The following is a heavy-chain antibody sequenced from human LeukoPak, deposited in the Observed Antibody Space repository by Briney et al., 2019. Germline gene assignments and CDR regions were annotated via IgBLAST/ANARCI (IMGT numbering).Heavy chain of an antibody. CDR2: ISAYNGNT. J-gene: IGHJ6*02. D-gene: IGHD6-13*01. CDR3: ARDRELYSSSWYDLYYYYYGMDV. Sequence: ASVKVSCKASGYTFSNYGVSWVRQAPGQGLEWMGWISAYNGNTDYAQKFQGRVTMTTDTSTSTAYMELTSLRSDDTAVYYCARDRELYSSSWYDLYYYYYGMDVWGQGTTVTVSS. V-gene: IGHV1-18*01. CDR1: GYTFSNYG.